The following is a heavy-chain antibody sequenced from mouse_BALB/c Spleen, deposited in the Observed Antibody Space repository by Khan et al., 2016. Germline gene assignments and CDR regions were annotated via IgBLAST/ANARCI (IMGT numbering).Heavy chain of an antibody. CDR3: ARGGPITTRFAY. Sequence: QIQLVQSGPELKKPGETVKISCKAAGYTFTDYSMHWVKQAPGKGLKWMGWINTETGEPTYADDFKGRFAFSLDTSASTAYLQINNLKNEDTATYCSARGGPITTRFAYWGQGTLVTVSA. J-gene: IGHJ3*01. V-gene: IGHV9-2-1*01. D-gene: IGHD1-1*01. CDR2: INTETGEP. CDR1: GYTFTDYS.